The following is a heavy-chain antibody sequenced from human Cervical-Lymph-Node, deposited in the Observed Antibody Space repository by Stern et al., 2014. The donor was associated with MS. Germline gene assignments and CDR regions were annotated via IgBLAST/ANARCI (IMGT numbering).Heavy chain of an antibody. D-gene: IGHD6-19*01. CDR1: GDSITRGFYY. CDR2: FHYTGST. J-gene: IGHJ4*02. CDR3: ARRDGSGSYYFDF. V-gene: IGHV4-39*01. Sequence: VQLVESGPRQVKSSETLSLTCTVSGDSITRGFYYWGWIRQTPGKGLQWIGNFHYTGSTYSNPSLRSRVTISAETSRDQFSLRLSSVTAADTAVYYCARRDGSGSYYFDFWGQGTLVTVSS.